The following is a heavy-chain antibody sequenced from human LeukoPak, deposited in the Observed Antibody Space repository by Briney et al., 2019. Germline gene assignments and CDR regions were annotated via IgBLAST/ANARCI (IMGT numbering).Heavy chain of an antibody. J-gene: IGHJ5*02. V-gene: IGHV1-18*01. CDR3: ARDSSDFWPEGWFDP. Sequence: ASVKVSCKASGYTFTSYGISWVRQAPGQGLEWMGWISAYNGNTNYAQKLQGRVTMTTDTSTSTACMELRSLRSDDTAVYYCARDSSDFWPEGWFDPWGQGTLVTVSS. CDR1: GYTFTSYG. CDR2: ISAYNGNT. D-gene: IGHD3/OR15-3a*01.